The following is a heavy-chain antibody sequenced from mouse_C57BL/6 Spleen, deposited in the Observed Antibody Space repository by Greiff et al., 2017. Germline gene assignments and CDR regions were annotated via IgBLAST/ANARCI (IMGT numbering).Heavy chain of an antibody. V-gene: IGHV5-16*01. J-gene: IGHJ2*01. CDR1: GFTFSDYY. CDR2: INYDGSST. D-gene: IGHD1-1*02. Sequence: EVKLVESEGGLVQPGSSMKLSCTASGFTFSDYYMAWVRQVPEKGLEWVANINYDGSSTYYLDSLKSRFIISRDNAKNILYLQMSSLKSEDTATYCCAREVVGRGFDYWGQGTTLTVSS. CDR3: AREVVGRGFDY.